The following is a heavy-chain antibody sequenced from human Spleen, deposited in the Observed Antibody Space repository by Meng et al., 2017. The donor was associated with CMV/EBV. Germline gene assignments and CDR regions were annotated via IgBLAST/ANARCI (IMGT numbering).Heavy chain of an antibody. D-gene: IGHD3-10*01. V-gene: IGHV3-30-3*01. J-gene: IGHJ4*02. CDR1: SAISKYA. CDR2: ISYDGSNK. CDR3: ARGDYFGSGTYPSRLYY. Sequence: SAISKYAIHWVRQAPGKGMEWVAVISYDGSNKFYTSSVKGRFTVSRDNSQNTLYLQMNSLRAEDTAVYYCARGDYFGSGTYPSRLYYWGQGTLVTVSS.